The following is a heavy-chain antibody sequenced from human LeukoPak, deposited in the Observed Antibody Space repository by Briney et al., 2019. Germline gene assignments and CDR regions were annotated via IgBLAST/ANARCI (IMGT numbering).Heavy chain of an antibody. CDR3: ARNATTGWFDP. D-gene: IGHD1-14*01. CDR1: GYSISSNYY. J-gene: IGHJ5*02. V-gene: IGHV4-38-2*01. CDR2: IYNSGST. Sequence: SETLSLTCAVSGYSISSNYYWGWIRHPPGRKLEWIGSIYNSGSTYYNPSLKSRITISVDTSKNHFSLKLSSVTAADTAVYYCARNATTGWFDPWGQGTLVTVSS.